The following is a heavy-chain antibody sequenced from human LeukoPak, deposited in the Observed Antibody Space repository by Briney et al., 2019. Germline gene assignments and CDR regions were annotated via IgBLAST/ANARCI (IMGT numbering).Heavy chain of an antibody. CDR3: ARVERQSYYDSSGMGRGTFDI. J-gene: IGHJ3*02. V-gene: IGHV1-46*01. CDR1: GYTFTSYY. D-gene: IGHD3-22*01. Sequence: PGASAKVSCKASGYTFTSYYMHWVRRAPGQGLEWMGIINPSGGSTSYAQKFPGRVTMTRDMSTSTVYMELSSLRSEDTAVYYCARVERQSYYDSSGMGRGTFDIWGQGTMVTVSS. CDR2: INPSGGST.